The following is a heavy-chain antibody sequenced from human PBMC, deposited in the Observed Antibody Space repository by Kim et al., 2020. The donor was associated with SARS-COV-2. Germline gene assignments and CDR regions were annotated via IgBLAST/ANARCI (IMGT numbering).Heavy chain of an antibody. V-gene: IGHV3-53*01. CDR2: ST. Sequence: STYYADSVKGRCSISRDYSKNTLYLHMNGLRAEDTALYYCARVGYKDAFDIWGQGTMVTVSS. D-gene: IGHD3-22*01. CDR3: ARVGYKDAFDI. J-gene: IGHJ3*02.